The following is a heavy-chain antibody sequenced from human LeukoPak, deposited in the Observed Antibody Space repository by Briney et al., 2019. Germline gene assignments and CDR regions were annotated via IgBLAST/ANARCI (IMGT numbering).Heavy chain of an antibody. CDR1: GFTFSSYS. V-gene: IGHV3-21*01. D-gene: IGHD2-2*01. CDR3: ARDLANQLDDY. CDR2: IRSSSSYI. Sequence: GGSLRLSCAASGFTFSSYSMNWVRQAPGKGLEWVSSIRSSSSYIYYADSVKCRFTISRDNAKNSLYLQMNSLRAEDTAVYYCARDLANQLDDYWGQGTLVTVSS. J-gene: IGHJ4*02.